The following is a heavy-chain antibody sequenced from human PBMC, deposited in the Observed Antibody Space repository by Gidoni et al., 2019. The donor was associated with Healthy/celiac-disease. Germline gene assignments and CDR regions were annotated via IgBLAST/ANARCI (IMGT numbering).Heavy chain of an antibody. CDR3: ARGLSSSSMDYYGMDV. D-gene: IGHD6-6*01. J-gene: IGHJ6*04. CDR2: IIPIFGTA. V-gene: IGHV1-69*06. Sequence: QAQLVQSGAEVQQPGSSVKVSCMASGGTFSSYAISWVRQAPGQGLEWMGGIIPIFGTANYAQKFQGRVTITADKSTSTAYMELSSLRSEDTAVYYCARGLSSSSMDYYGMDVWGKGTTVTVSS. CDR1: GGTFSSYA.